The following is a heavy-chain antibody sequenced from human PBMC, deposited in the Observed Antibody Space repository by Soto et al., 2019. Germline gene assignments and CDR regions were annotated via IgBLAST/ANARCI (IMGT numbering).Heavy chain of an antibody. CDR3: AREDIVVVPAAIPPYYYYYGMDV. CDR2: IDPSDSYT. CDR1: GYSFTSYW. J-gene: IGHJ6*02. Sequence: GEPLKISCKGPGYSFTSYWISWVRQMPGKGLEWMGRIDPSDSYTNYSPSFQGHVTSSADKSISTAYLQWSSLKASDTAMYYCAREDIVVVPAAIPPYYYYYGMDVWGQGTTVTVSS. D-gene: IGHD2-2*02. V-gene: IGHV5-10-1*01.